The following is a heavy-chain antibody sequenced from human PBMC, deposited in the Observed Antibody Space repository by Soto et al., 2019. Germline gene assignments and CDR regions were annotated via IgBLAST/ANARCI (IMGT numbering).Heavy chain of an antibody. CDR3: AKDLGYYDFWSGFLRGYFDY. J-gene: IGHJ4*02. Sequence: GGSLILSCAASGFTFSSYAMSWVRQAPGKGLEWVSAISGSGGSTYYADSVKGRFTISRDNSKNTLYLQMNSLRAEDTAVYYCAKDLGYYDFWSGFLRGYFDYWGQGTLVTVSS. CDR1: GFTFSSYA. D-gene: IGHD3-3*01. V-gene: IGHV3-23*01. CDR2: ISGSGGST.